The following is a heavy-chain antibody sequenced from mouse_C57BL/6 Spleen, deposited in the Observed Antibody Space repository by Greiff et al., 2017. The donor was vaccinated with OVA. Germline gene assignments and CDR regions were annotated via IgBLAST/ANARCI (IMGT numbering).Heavy chain of an antibody. CDR1: GFTFSDYG. V-gene: IGHV5-17*01. D-gene: IGHD2-5*01. J-gene: IGHJ4*01. CDR3: ARDSNYGYAMDY. CDR2: ISSGSSTI. Sequence: EVHLVESGGGLVKPGGSLKLSCAASGFTFSDYGMHWVRQAPEKGLEWVAYISSGSSTIYYADTVKGRFTISRDNAKNTLFLQMTSLRSEDTAMYYCARDSNYGYAMDYWGQGTSVTVSS.